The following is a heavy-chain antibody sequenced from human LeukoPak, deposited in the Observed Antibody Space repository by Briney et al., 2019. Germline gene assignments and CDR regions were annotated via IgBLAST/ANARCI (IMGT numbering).Heavy chain of an antibody. V-gene: IGHV4-39*07. J-gene: IGHJ4*01. Sequence: TSETLSLTFTVSGGSISSSSYYWGWIRQPPGKGLEWIGSIYYSGSTYYNPSLKSRVTISVDTSKNQFSLKLSSVTAADTAVYYCARGRYSSSSWYYFDYWGQEPWSPSPQ. CDR2: IYYSGST. CDR1: GGSISSSSYY. D-gene: IGHD6-6*01. CDR3: ARGRYSSSSWYYFDY.